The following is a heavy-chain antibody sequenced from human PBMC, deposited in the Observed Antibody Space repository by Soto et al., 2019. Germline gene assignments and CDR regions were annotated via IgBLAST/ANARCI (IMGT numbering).Heavy chain of an antibody. CDR3: AREASGIAEYYFDY. D-gene: IGHD6-13*01. Sequence: GGSLRLSCAASGFTFSSYGMHWVRQAPGKGLEWVAVIWYDGSNKYYADSVKGRFTISRDNSKNTLYLQMNSLRAEDTAVYYCAREASGIAEYYFDYWGQGTLVTVSS. J-gene: IGHJ4*02. CDR2: IWYDGSNK. CDR1: GFTFSSYG. V-gene: IGHV3-33*01.